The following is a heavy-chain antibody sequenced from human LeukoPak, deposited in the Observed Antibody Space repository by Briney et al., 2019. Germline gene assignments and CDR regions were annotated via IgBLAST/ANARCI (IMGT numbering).Heavy chain of an antibody. D-gene: IGHD1-1*01. CDR2: IYYSGST. CDR3: ARDTGGMTDPQLPYYYYGMDV. V-gene: IGHV4-59*01. CDR1: GGSISSYY. J-gene: IGHJ6*02. Sequence: SETLSLTCTVSGGSISSYYWSWIRQPPGKGLEWIGYIYYSGSTNYNPSLKSRVTISVDTSKNQFSLKLSSVTAADTAVYYCARDTGGMTDPQLPYYYYGMDVWGRGTTVTVSS.